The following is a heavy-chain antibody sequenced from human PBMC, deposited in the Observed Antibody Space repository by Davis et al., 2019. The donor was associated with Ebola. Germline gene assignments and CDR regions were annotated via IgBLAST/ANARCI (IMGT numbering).Heavy chain of an antibody. Sequence: ASVKVSCKASGYTFTSYYMHWVRQAPGQGLEWMGIINPSGGSTSYAQKFQGRVTMTRDTSTDTAYMELSSLRSEDTAVYYCATDQFDGSGKKRYYYGMDVWGQGTTVTVSS. D-gene: IGHD3-10*01. V-gene: IGHV1-46*01. J-gene: IGHJ6*02. CDR2: INPSGGST. CDR1: GYTFTSYY. CDR3: ATDQFDGSGKKRYYYGMDV.